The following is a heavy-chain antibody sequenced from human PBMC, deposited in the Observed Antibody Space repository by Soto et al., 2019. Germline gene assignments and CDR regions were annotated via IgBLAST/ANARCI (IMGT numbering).Heavy chain of an antibody. CDR3: ARDTDDFGDNY. CDR1: GFTFSRYW. CDR2: IKHDGSEI. J-gene: IGHJ4*02. D-gene: IGHD4-17*01. Sequence: EVQLVESGGGLVQPGGSLRLSCVASGFTFSRYWMSWVRQAPGKGLEWVVNIKHDGSEIYSIDSVKGRFTISRDNAKDSLYLQMNSLRVEDTAVYYCARDTDDFGDNYWGQGTLVTVSS. V-gene: IGHV3-7*01.